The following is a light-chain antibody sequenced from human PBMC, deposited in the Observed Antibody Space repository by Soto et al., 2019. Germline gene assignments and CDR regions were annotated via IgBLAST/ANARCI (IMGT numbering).Light chain of an antibody. J-gene: IGLJ1*01. CDR1: ALPKQY. Sequence: SYELTQPPSVSESPGQTARITCSGDALPKQYAYWYQQKPGQAPVLVIYKDSERPSGIPERFSGSSSGTTVTLTISGVQAEDEADYYCQSADSSGTYNVFGTGTKLTVL. CDR2: KDS. V-gene: IGLV3-25*02. CDR3: QSADSSGTYNV.